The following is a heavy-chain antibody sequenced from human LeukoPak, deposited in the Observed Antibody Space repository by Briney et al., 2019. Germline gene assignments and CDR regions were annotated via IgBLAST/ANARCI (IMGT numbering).Heavy chain of an antibody. V-gene: IGHV3-23*01. CDR2: ISDSGGST. J-gene: IGHJ4*02. CDR1: GFTFSSYA. CDR3: AKDRTVCSSASCYEYGYDY. D-gene: IGHD2-2*01. Sequence: GGSLRLSCAASGFTFSSYAMSWVRQAPGKGLEWVSAISDSGGSTYYADSVKGRFTISRDNSKNTLYLQMSSLRGEDTAIYYCAKDRTVCSSASCYEYGYDYWGQGTLVTVSS.